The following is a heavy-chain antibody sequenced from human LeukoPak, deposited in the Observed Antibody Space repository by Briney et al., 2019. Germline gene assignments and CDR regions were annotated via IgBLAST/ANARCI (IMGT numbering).Heavy chain of an antibody. CDR3: AKGRVIDTASSSMDV. Sequence: PGGSLRLSCVASGFTFSSYAMSWVRQAPGKGLEWVAVISASGDRAYYAGSVKGRITISRDNSRNTLYVQMNSLRPEDTAVYSCAKGRVIDTASSSMDVWGQGTTVIVSS. D-gene: IGHD2-21*01. CDR2: ISASGDRA. J-gene: IGHJ6*02. CDR1: GFTFSSYA. V-gene: IGHV3-23*01.